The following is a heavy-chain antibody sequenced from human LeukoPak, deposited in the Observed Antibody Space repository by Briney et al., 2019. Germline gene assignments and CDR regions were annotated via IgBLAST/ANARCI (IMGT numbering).Heavy chain of an antibody. CDR1: GGSISSSSYY. V-gene: IGHV4-39*01. D-gene: IGHD3-10*01. Sequence: SSETLSLTCTVSGGSISSSSYYWGWIRQPPGKGLEWIGSIYYSGSTYYNPSLKSRVTISVDTSKNQFSLKLSSVTAADTAVYYCARQPHYYGSGSYYKEGDYWGQGTLVTVSS. J-gene: IGHJ4*02. CDR3: ARQPHYYGSGSYYKEGDY. CDR2: IYYSGST.